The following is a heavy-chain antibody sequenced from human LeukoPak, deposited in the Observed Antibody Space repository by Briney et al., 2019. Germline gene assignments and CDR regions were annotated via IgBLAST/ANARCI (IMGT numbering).Heavy chain of an antibody. V-gene: IGHV3-48*02. Sequence: GGSLRLSCAASGFTFSDYSMNWVRQAPGKGLEWVSWNTSSSDSIYYADSVKGRFTISRENAKNSLYLQMNSLRDEDTAVYYCSSESRYWGQGTLVIVSS. CDR1: GFTFSDYS. CDR3: SSESRY. D-gene: IGHD3-22*01. CDR2: NTSSSDSI. J-gene: IGHJ4*02.